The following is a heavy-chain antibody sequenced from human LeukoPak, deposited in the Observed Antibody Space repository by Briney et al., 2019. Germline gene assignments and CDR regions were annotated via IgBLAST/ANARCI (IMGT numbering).Heavy chain of an antibody. CDR2: IYYSGST. CDR1: GGSISSGGYY. D-gene: IGHD1-7*01. Sequence: PSETLSLTCTVSGGSISSGGYYWSWIRQHPGKGLEWIGYIYYSGSTYYNPSLKSRVTKSVDTSKNQFSLKLSSVTAADTAVYYCARSPRSNYHFDYWGQGTLVTVSS. V-gene: IGHV4-31*03. J-gene: IGHJ4*02. CDR3: ARSPRSNYHFDY.